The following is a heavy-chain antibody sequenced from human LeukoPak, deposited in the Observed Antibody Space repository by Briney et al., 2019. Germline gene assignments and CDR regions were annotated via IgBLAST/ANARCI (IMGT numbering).Heavy chain of an antibody. CDR1: GGTFSSYA. CDR3: ARCSSYDILTGYPKPPFDY. D-gene: IGHD3-9*01. CDR2: IIPIFGTA. J-gene: IGHJ4*02. V-gene: IGHV1-69*06. Sequence: SVNVSCKASGGTFSSYAISWVRQAPGQGLEWMGGIIPIFGTANYTQKFQGRVTITADKSTSTAYMELSSLRSEDTAVYYCARCSSYDILTGYPKPPFDYWGQGTLVTVSS.